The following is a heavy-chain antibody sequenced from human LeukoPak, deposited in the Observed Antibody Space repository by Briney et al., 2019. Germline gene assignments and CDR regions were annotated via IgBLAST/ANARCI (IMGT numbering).Heavy chain of an antibody. CDR3: ARLYYYDSSGYGWYFDL. V-gene: IGHV1-18*01. CDR2: ISAYNGNT. J-gene: IGHJ2*01. CDR1: GYTFTSYG. Sequence: ASVKVSCXASGYTFTSYGISWVRQAPGQGLEWMGWISAYNGNTSYAQKLQGRVTMTTDTSTSTAYMELRSLRSDDTAVYYCARLYYYDSSGYGWYFDLWGRGTLVTVSS. D-gene: IGHD3-22*01.